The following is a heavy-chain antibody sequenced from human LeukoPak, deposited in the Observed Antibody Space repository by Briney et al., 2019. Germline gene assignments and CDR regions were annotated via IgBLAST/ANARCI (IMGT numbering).Heavy chain of an antibody. V-gene: IGHV3-23*01. CDR2: ISGSGSGGST. J-gene: IGHJ4*02. CDR1: GFTFSNSA. CDR3: AKFGYNRFNY. Sequence: PGGSLRLSCAASGFTFSNSAMSWVRQAPGKGLEWVSTISGSGSGGSTYYADSVKGRLTISRDNSRNTLSLQMNSLRAEDTAVYYCAKFGYNRFNYWGQGTLVTVSS. D-gene: IGHD5-24*01.